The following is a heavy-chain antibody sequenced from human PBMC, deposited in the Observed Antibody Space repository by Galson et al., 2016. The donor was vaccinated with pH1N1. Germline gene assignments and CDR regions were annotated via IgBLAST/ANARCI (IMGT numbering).Heavy chain of an antibody. Sequence: QSGAEVKKPGESLKISCKGSGYSFSNYWIGWVRQMPGKGLEWVGIIYPGGSVTRYSQPSQGHVTISIDKSINTAYLQWSSLKASDTAMYYCARQDDFGDYRGDAFDIWGQGSMVIVSS. J-gene: IGHJ3*02. CDR3: ARQDDFGDYRGDAFDI. CDR1: GYSFSNYW. CDR2: IYPGGSVT. V-gene: IGHV5-51*01. D-gene: IGHD4-17*01.